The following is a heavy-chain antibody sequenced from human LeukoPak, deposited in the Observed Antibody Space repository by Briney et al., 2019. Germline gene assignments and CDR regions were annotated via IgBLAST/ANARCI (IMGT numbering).Heavy chain of an antibody. D-gene: IGHD3-10*01. CDR2: IYNSGST. V-gene: IGHV4-4*07. J-gene: IGHJ3*02. Sequence: SETLSLTCTVSGGSISNYYWSWIRQPAGKGLEWTGHIYNSGSTNYNPSLKSRITMSVDTSKNQFSLKLSSVTAADTAVYYCARESGGSYFAFDIWGQGTMVTVSS. CDR1: GGSISNYY. CDR3: ARESGGSYFAFDI.